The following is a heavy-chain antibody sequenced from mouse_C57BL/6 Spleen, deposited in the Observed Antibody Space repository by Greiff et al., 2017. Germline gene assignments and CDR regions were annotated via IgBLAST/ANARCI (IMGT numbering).Heavy chain of an antibody. V-gene: IGHV14-4*01. CDR3: TTRITTVVGYYAMDY. D-gene: IGHD1-1*01. CDR2: IDPENGDT. Sequence: EVQLQQSGAELVRPGASVKLSCTASGFNIKDDYMHWVKQRPEQGLEWIGWIDPENGDTEYASKFQGKATITADTSSNTAYLQLSSLTSEDTAFYYCTTRITTVVGYYAMDYWGQGTSVTVSS. CDR1: GFNIKDDY. J-gene: IGHJ4*01.